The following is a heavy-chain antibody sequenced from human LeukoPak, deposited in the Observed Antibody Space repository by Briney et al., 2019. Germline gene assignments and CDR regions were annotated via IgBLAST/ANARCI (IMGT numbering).Heavy chain of an antibody. CDR1: GIIFSCCW. Sequence: GGSLRLSCSGSGIIFSCCWMSWVRQAPGKGLEWVASVNQDGSDKRHADSVKGRFTISRDNAKNSVYLQMNSLRDEDTVVYYCATLKNSVTIFDNWGQGTQVTVSS. J-gene: IGHJ4*02. D-gene: IGHD4-17*01. CDR2: VNQDGSDK. CDR3: ATLKNSVTIFDN. V-gene: IGHV3-7*01.